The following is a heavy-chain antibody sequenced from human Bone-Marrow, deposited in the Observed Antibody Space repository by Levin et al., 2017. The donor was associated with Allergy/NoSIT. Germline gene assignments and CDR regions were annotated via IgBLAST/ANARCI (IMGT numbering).Heavy chain of an antibody. CDR1: GGSFSGYY. D-gene: IGHD6-13*01. J-gene: IGHJ3*02. V-gene: IGHV4-34*01. CDR2: NNDSGRT. Sequence: KPSETLSLTCAVYGGSFSGYYWSWIRQPPGKGLEWIGENNDSGRTNYNPSLKSRAAISVDTPKSQFSLKLSSVTAADTAGYYCARGRSSWRGFDIWGQGTMVTVSS. CDR3: ARGRSSWRGFDI.